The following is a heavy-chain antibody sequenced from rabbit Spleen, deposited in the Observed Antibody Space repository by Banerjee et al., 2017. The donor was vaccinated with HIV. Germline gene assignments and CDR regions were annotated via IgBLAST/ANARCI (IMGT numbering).Heavy chain of an antibody. CDR3: TRDDGSGHYIDGYFNL. D-gene: IGHD1-1*01. J-gene: IGHJ4*01. Sequence: QLKETGGGLVQPGGSLTLSCKASGFDFSSYYMSWVRQAPGKGLEWIGYIEPIFGNTYYANWVNGRFPISSHNAQNTLYLQLSSLTAADTATYFCTRDDGSGHYIDGYFNLWGPGTLVTVS. CDR2: IEPIFGNT. V-gene: IGHV1S7*01. CDR1: GFDFSSYY.